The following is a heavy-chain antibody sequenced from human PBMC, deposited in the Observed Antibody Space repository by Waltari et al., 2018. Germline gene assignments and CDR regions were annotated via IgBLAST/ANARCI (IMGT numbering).Heavy chain of an antibody. CDR2: INHSRRT. CDR1: GGVRSGYY. Sequence: QGQLQQWGAGLLKPSETLSLTCGVSGGVRSGYYWSWIRQSPGKGLEWSAEINHSRRTNYNPSLTSRVNLSVDTPKNQFSLKLTSMTAADTAVYYCARGLLHFNFWSKSEIGKEVYFDLWGQGTLVTVSS. J-gene: IGHJ4*02. V-gene: IGHV4-34*01. CDR3: ARGLLHFNFWSKSEIGKEVYFDL. D-gene: IGHD3-3*01.